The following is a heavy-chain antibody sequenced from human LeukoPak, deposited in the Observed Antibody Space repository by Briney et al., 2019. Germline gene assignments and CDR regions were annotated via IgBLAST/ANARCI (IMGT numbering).Heavy chain of an antibody. Sequence: GGSLRLSCAASGFTFSGYSMSWVRQAPGKGLEWVSAISGSGGVIHYADSVKGRFTISRDNAKNTLYLQMNSLRAEDTAVYYCAKDPPPAANTDSRGQGTLVTVSS. J-gene: IGHJ4*02. V-gene: IGHV3-23*01. CDR2: ISGSGGVI. CDR3: AKDPPPAANTDS. D-gene: IGHD2-2*01. CDR1: GFTFSGYS.